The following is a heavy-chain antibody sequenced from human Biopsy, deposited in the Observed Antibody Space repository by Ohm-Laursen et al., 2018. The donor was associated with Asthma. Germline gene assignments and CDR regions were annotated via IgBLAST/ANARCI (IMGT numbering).Heavy chain of an antibody. Sequence: TLSLTCAVYGGSFSSNYWSWIRQTPGKGLEWLGDPHHRGYTKYNPPLSRRLTLSVETSKNQFPLRLSSVTAADTAVYYCARGSSSRLSQWELLVSGGKRAHSYYGMDVWGQGTTVTVSS. D-gene: IGHD1-26*01. V-gene: IGHV4-34*01. CDR3: ARGSSSRLSQWELLVSGGKRAHSYYGMDV. CDR1: GGSFSSNY. CDR2: PHHRGYT. J-gene: IGHJ6*02.